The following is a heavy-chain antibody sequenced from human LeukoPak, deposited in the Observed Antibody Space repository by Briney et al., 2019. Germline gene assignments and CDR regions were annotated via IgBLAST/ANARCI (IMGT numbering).Heavy chain of an antibody. J-gene: IGHJ4*02. CDR3: ARNLIPEQLVLNF. CDR2: IYYAGST. V-gene: IGHV4-59*01. D-gene: IGHD6-13*01. Sequence: SESLSLTCTVYGRSISNYYGNSIRQPRGKGLECNGYIYYAGSTNYNPSLKSRVTMSVDTSKNPFSLNLKSVTPEDTAVYYCARNLIPEQLVLNFWGQGTLVTVSS. CDR1: GRSISNYY.